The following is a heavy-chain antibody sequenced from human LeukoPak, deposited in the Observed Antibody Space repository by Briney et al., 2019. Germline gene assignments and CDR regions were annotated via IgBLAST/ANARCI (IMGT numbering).Heavy chain of an antibody. CDR2: TNTDGRTT. J-gene: IGHJ4*02. D-gene: IGHD3-22*01. Sequence: GGSLRLSCAASGFTFSTYWMHWVRQAPGEGPVWVSRTNTDGRTTTYADSVKGRFTISRDNAKNMLYLQMNSLRAEDTAVYYCARIEDRGAAFDSWGQGTLVTVSS. V-gene: IGHV3-74*01. CDR3: ARIEDRGAAFDS. CDR1: GFTFSTYW.